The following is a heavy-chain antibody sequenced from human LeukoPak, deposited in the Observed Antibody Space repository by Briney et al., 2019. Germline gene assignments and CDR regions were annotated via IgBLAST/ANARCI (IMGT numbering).Heavy chain of an antibody. CDR1: GGSVSSYY. J-gene: IGHJ6*02. V-gene: IGHV4-34*01. CDR3: ARARAGYCSSTSCYPYYYYGMDV. D-gene: IGHD2-2*01. CDR2: INHSGST. Sequence: SETLSLTCTVSGGSVSSYYWSWIRQPPGKGLEWIGEINHSGSTNYNPSLKSRVTISVDTSKNQFSLKLSSVTAADTAVYYCARARAGYCSSTSCYPYYYYGMDVWGQGTTVTVSS.